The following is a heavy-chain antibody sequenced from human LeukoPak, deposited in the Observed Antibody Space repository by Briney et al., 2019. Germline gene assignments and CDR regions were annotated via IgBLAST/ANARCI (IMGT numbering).Heavy chain of an antibody. CDR1: GFTFSSLW. Sequence: GSLRLSCVASGFTFSSLWMHWVRQAPGKGLEWIGYIYYSGSTNYNPSLKSRVTISVDTSKNQFSLKLSSVTAADTAVYYCARELTLHYWGQGTLVTVSS. J-gene: IGHJ4*02. CDR3: ARELTLHY. CDR2: IYYSGST. V-gene: IGHV4-59*11. D-gene: IGHD4/OR15-4a*01.